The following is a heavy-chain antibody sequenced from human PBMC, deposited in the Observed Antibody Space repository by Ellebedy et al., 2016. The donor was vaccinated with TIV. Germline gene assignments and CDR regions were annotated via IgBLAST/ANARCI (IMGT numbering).Heavy chain of an antibody. CDR1: GFTFSSYW. V-gene: IGHV3-7*03. CDR2: IKQDGSEK. Sequence: GGSLRLFXAASGFTFSSYWMSWVRQAPGKGLEWVANIKQDGSEKYYVDSVKGRFTISRDNAKNSLYLQMNSLRAEDTAVYYCARLQMTTTFNWFDPWGQGTLVTVSS. J-gene: IGHJ5*02. D-gene: IGHD4-17*01. CDR3: ARLQMTTTFNWFDP.